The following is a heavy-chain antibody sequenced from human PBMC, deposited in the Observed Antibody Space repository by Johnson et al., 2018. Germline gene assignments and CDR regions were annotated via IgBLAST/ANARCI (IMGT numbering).Heavy chain of an antibody. CDR3: AKMGDYDTQWFPGAFDI. V-gene: IGHV3-30*18. J-gene: IGHJ3*02. CDR2: ISYDGSNK. D-gene: IGHD3-22*01. Sequence: QVQLVGSGGGVVQPGRSLRLSCAASGFTFSSYGMHWVRQAPGKGLEWVAVISYDGSNKYYADSVKGRFTISRDNSKNTLYLQMNSLRAEDTAVYYCAKMGDYDTQWFPGAFDIWGQGTMVTVSS. CDR1: GFTFSSYG.